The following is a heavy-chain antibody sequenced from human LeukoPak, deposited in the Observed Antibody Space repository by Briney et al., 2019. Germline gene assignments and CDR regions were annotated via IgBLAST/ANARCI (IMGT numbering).Heavy chain of an antibody. Sequence: SETLSLTCTVSGGSISSGDCYWSWIRQPPGKGLEWIGYIYYSGSTYYNPSLKSRVTISVDTSKNQFSLKLSSVTAADTAVYYCARYLRGYCSSTSCYDAFDIWGQGTMVTVSS. CDR2: IYYSGST. D-gene: IGHD2-2*01. V-gene: IGHV4-30-4*08. J-gene: IGHJ3*02. CDR3: ARYLRGYCSSTSCYDAFDI. CDR1: GGSISSGDCY.